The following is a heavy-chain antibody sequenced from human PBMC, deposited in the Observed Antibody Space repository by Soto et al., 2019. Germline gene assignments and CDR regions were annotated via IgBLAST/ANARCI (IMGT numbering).Heavy chain of an antibody. Sequence: QVQLVESGGGVVQPGRSLRLSCAASGFTFSSYAMHWVRQAPGKGLEWVAVISYDGSNKYYADSVKGRFTISRDNSKNTLYLQMNSLRAEDTAVYYCARAVVPAANFYYYGMDVWGQGTTVTVSS. J-gene: IGHJ6*02. CDR3: ARAVVPAANFYYYGMDV. D-gene: IGHD2-2*01. CDR2: ISYDGSNK. CDR1: GFTFSSYA. V-gene: IGHV3-30-3*01.